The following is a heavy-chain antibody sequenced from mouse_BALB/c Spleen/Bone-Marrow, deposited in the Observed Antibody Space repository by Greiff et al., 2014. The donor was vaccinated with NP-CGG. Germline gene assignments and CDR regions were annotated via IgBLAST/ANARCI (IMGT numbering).Heavy chain of an antibody. D-gene: IGHD2-1*01. CDR3: ARVYGNYDAMDY. CDR2: INPSSGYT. J-gene: IGHJ4*01. CDR1: GYTFTTYT. Sequence: VKLMESXAELARPGASVKMSCRASGYTFTTYTMHWVKQRPGQGLEWIGYINPSSGYTYYNQKFKDKATLTADKSSSAAYLQLSSLTSEDSAVYYCARVYGNYDAMDYWGQGTSVTVSS. V-gene: IGHV1-4*01.